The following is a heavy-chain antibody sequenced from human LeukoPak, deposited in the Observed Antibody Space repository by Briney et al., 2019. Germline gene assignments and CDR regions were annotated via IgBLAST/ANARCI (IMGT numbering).Heavy chain of an antibody. V-gene: IGHV1-18*01. CDR3: ARLDSGYNAYAPFDH. D-gene: IGHD5-12*01. CDR2: ISAYNGNT. Sequence: ASVKVPCKASGYTFSNYGISWVRQAPGQGLEWMGWISAYNGNTDYVQKFQGRVTMTTDTSTSTAYMDLRSLKSDDTAMYYCARLDSGYNAYAPFDHWGQGTLVTVSS. J-gene: IGHJ4*02. CDR1: GYTFSNYG.